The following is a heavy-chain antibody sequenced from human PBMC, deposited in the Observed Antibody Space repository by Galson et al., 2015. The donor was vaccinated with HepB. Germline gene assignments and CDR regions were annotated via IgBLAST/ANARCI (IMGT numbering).Heavy chain of an antibody. D-gene: IGHD6-19*01. Sequence: QSGAEVKKPGESLKISCKGSGYTFTTYWIGWVRHMPGKGLEWMAIIYPGDSNALYSPSFRGQVTISADKSINTAYLQWNSLKASDTAIYYCARRGTAVAVPGVDYWGQGTLVTVSS. CDR3: ARRGTAVAVPGVDY. V-gene: IGHV5-51*01. J-gene: IGHJ4*02. CDR1: GYTFTTYW. CDR2: IYPGDSNA.